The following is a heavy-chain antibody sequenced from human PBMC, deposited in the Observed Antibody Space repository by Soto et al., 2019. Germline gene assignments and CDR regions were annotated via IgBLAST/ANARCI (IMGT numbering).Heavy chain of an antibody. CDR3: AKDPPLNHYSSSPRSDY. J-gene: IGHJ4*02. CDR2: ISGSGGST. CDR1: GFTFSSYA. Sequence: GGSLRLSCAASGFTFSSYAMSWVRQAPGKGLEWVSAISGSGGSTYYADSVKGRFTISRDNSKNTLYLQMNSLRAEDTAVYYCAKDPPLNHYSSSPRSDYWGQGTLVTVSS. D-gene: IGHD6-6*01. V-gene: IGHV3-23*01.